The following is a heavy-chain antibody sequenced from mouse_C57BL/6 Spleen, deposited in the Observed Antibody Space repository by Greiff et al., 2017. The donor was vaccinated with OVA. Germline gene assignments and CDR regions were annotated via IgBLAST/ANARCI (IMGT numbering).Heavy chain of an antibody. CDR2: IYPGSGST. CDR3: ARADYYGSKDAMDY. J-gene: IGHJ4*01. D-gene: IGHD1-1*01. V-gene: IGHV1-55*01. Sequence: QVQLQQPGAELVKPGASVKMSCKASGHTFTSYWITWVKQRPGQGLEWIGDIYPGSGSTNYNEKFKSKATLTVDTSSSTAYMQLSSLTSEDSAVYYCARADYYGSKDAMDYWGQGTSVTVSS. CDR1: GHTFTSYW.